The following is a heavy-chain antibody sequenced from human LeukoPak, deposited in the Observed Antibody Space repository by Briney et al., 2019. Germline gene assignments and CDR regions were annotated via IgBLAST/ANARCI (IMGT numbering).Heavy chain of an antibody. V-gene: IGHV1-2*06. J-gene: IGHJ5*02. CDR1: GYTFTGYY. CDR2: INPNSGGT. CDR3: ARGIYYDSSGYSWFDP. D-gene: IGHD3-22*01. Sequence: ASVKVSCKASGYTFTGYYMHWVRQAPGQGLEWMGRINPNSGGTNYAQKFQGRVTMTRDTSISTAYMELSRLRSDDMAVYYCARGIYYDSSGYSWFDPWGQGTLVTVSS.